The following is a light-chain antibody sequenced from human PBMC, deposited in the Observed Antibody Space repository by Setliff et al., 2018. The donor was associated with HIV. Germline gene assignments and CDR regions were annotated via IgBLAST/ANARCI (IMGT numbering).Light chain of an antibody. CDR3: QAWDSSSAAWV. CDR1: NLGEKY. V-gene: IGLV3-1*01. CDR2: QDN. Sequence: SYELTQPPSVSVSPGQTASITCSGDNLGEKYASWYQQKPGQSPVVVIYQDNKRPSGIPERFSGSNSGNTATLTISGTQAMDEADYYCQAWDSSSAAWVFGTGTKVTVL. J-gene: IGLJ1*01.